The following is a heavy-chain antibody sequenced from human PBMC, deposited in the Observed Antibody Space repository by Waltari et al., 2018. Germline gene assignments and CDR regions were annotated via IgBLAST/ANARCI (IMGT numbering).Heavy chain of an antibody. CDR3: VKDDPVLHF. Sequence: QMQLVESGGGVVQPGGSLRLSCEASGFTFSTSGMHWVRQLPGKGLEWLALIKSDGNRIYYPDSVKGRFTISRDNSKNALYLQMNGLRAEDTAVYYCVKDDPVLHFWGQGTLVTVSS. V-gene: IGHV3-30*02. CDR2: IKSDGNRI. CDR1: GFTFSTSG. J-gene: IGHJ4*02.